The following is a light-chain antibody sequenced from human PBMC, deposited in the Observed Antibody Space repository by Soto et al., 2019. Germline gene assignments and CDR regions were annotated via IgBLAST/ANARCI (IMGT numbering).Light chain of an antibody. J-gene: IGLJ1*01. CDR1: SSDVGSYNL. V-gene: IGLV2-23*02. CDR3: CSYAGSSTYV. Sequence: QSVLTQPASVSGSPGQSITISCTGTSSDVGSYNLVSWYQQHPGKAPKLMIYEVSKRPSGVSNRFSGSKSGNTASLTISGLQAEYEADYYCCSYAGSSTYVFGTGTEVTDL. CDR2: EVS.